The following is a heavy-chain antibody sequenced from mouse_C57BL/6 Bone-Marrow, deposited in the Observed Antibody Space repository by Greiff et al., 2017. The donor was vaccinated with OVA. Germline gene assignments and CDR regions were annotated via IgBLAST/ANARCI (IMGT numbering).Heavy chain of an antibody. J-gene: IGHJ4*01. CDR1: GFTFSDYY. D-gene: IGHD2-3*01. CDR3: ARHRKNGYYAGDYAMDY. CDR2: ISNGGGST. Sequence: EVKLVESGGGLVQPGGSLKLSCAASGFTFSDYYMYWVRQTPEKRLEWVAYISNGGGSTYYPDTVKGRFTISRDNAKNTLYLQMSRLKSEDTAMYYCARHRKNGYYAGDYAMDYWGQGTSVTVSS. V-gene: IGHV5-12*01.